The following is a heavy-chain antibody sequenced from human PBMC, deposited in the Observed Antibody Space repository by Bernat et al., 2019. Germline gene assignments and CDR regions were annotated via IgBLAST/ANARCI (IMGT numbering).Heavy chain of an antibody. D-gene: IGHD3-16*01. CDR3: ARDDGGFGPFDY. CDR2: IYSGGTT. Sequence: EVQLVETGGGLIQPGGSLRLSCVVSGFTVSSNSMSWVRQAPGKGLEWVSLIYSGGTTYYADSVKGRFIISRDNSKNTLYLQMNSLRAEDTAVYYCARDDGGFGPFDYWGQGTLGTVSS. CDR1: GFTVSSNS. V-gene: IGHV3-53*05. J-gene: IGHJ4*02.